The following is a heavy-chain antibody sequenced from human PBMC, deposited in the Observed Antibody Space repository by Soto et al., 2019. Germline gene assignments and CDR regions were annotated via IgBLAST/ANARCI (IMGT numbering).Heavy chain of an antibody. Sequence: QLQLQESGPGLVKPSETLSLTCTVSGDSVTISDYYWGWIRQPPGKGLEWIGSIHYSGSNYYNPSLKSRITISGDTSKKQFSLKLTSVTAADAAVYYCAAHDSGGYYAEYWGQGTLVTVSA. CDR3: AAHDSGGYYAEY. CDR1: GDSVTISDYY. V-gene: IGHV4-39*01. D-gene: IGHD3-22*01. J-gene: IGHJ4*02. CDR2: IHYSGSN.